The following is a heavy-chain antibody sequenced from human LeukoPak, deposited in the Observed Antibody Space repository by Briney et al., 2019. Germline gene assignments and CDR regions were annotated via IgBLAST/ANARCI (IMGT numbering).Heavy chain of an antibody. Sequence: GGSLRLSCAASGFTFSSYAMSWVRQAPGKGLEWVSAISGSGGSTYYADSVKGRFTISRDNSKNTLYLQMNSLRAEDTAVYYRARQNYIVGATRMYNWFDPWGQGTLVTVSS. J-gene: IGHJ5*02. D-gene: IGHD1-26*01. V-gene: IGHV3-23*01. CDR2: ISGSGGST. CDR1: GFTFSSYA. CDR3: ARQNYIVGATRMYNWFDP.